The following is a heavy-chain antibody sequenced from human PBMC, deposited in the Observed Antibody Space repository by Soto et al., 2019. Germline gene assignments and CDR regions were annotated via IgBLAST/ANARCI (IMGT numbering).Heavy chain of an antibody. V-gene: IGHV4-30-4*01. CDR3: ARGAPHVLRFLEWFSWFDP. D-gene: IGHD3-3*01. CDR1: GGSISSGDYY. Sequence: QVQLQESGPGLVKPSQTLSLTCTVSGGSISSGDYYWSWIRQPPGNGLEWIGYIYYSGSTYYNPSLKSRVTISVDTSKNQFSLKLSSVTAADTAVYYCARGAPHVLRFLEWFSWFDPWGQGTLVTVSS. CDR2: IYYSGST. J-gene: IGHJ5*02.